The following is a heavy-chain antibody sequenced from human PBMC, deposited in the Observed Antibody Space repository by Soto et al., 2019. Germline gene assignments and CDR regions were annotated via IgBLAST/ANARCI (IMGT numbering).Heavy chain of an antibody. V-gene: IGHV4-39*01. Sequence: QLHLQESGPGLVKASETLSLTCTVSGGSMRSTNYYWGWIRQPPGKGLEWIGNVFFNGITFYKPSLESRVSIAVDTAKSQFSLRLNSVTAADTAVYYCVRQVGDSYFDQWGQGTLVTVSS. J-gene: IGHJ4*02. CDR2: VFFNGIT. D-gene: IGHD4-17*01. CDR1: GGSMRSTNYY. CDR3: VRQVGDSYFDQ.